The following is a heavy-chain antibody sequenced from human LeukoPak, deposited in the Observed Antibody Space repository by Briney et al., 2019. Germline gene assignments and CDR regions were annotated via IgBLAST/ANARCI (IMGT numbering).Heavy chain of an antibody. V-gene: IGHV4-4*02. J-gene: IGHJ3*02. Sequence: PSGTLSLTCAVSGGSISSSNWWSWVRQPPGKGLEWIGEIYHSGSTNYNPSLKSRVTISVDKSKNQFSLKLSSVTAADTAVYYCAMLYSYSSSWYPEVGAFDIWGQGTMVTVSS. CDR2: IYHSGST. CDR3: AMLYSYSSSWYPEVGAFDI. CDR1: GGSISSSNW. D-gene: IGHD6-13*01.